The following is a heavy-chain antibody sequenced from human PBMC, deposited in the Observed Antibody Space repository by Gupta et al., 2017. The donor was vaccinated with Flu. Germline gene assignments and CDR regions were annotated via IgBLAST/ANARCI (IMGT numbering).Heavy chain of an antibody. J-gene: IGHJ4*02. CDR2: MSNDGRNK. CDR1: GFIFSSYG. V-gene: IGHV3-30*03. CDR3: ARDSGWKYFDY. D-gene: IGHD1-1*01. Sequence: QVQLVESGGGVVQPGRSLRLSCKDSGFIFSSYGMHWVRQAPGKGLEWLAVMSNDGRNKYYADSVRGRFTISRDNSKNTLFLQMNSLRAEDTAVYYCARDSGWKYFDYWGQGTLVTVSS.